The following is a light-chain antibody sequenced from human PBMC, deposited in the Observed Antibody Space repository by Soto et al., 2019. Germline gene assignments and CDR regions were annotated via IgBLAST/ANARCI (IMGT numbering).Light chain of an antibody. Sequence: EIVLTQSPGTLSLSPGERATVSCRASQSISSSDLAWYQQKRGQAPSLLIYDAYTRANGIPDRFSGSGSGTAFGLSISSLEPEDLAVYYCLQSGTSPITFAQG. CDR2: DAY. J-gene: IGKJ5*01. CDR3: LQSGTSPIT. CDR1: QSISSSD. V-gene: IGKV3-20*01.